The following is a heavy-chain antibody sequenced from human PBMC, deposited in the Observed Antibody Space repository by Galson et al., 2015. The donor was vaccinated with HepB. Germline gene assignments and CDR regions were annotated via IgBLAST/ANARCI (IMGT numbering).Heavy chain of an antibody. Sequence: SLRLSCAVSGVTFSSSAMSWVRQAPGKGLEWVSTIDISGGRANCADSVKGRFTISRDNSKNTLSLQMNSLRVEDTALYYCVKDYSNYIGAMDVWGQGTTVTVSS. CDR2: IDISGGRA. D-gene: IGHD4-11*01. V-gene: IGHV3-23*01. CDR3: VKDYSNYIGAMDV. J-gene: IGHJ6*02. CDR1: GVTFSSSA.